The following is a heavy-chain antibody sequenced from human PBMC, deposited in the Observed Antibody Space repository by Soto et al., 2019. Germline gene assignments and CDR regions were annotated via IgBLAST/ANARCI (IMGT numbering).Heavy chain of an antibody. J-gene: IGHJ4*02. D-gene: IGHD3-22*01. CDR1: GFTVSSNY. CDR3: ARSFLDPYYDDSSGGFDY. Sequence: EVQLVESGGGLIQPGGSLRLSCAASGFTVSSNYMSWVRQAPGKGLEWVSVIYSGGSTYYADSVKGRFTISRDNSKNTLYLQMNSLRAEDTAVYYCARSFLDPYYDDSSGGFDYWGQGTLVTVSS. V-gene: IGHV3-53*01. CDR2: IYSGGST.